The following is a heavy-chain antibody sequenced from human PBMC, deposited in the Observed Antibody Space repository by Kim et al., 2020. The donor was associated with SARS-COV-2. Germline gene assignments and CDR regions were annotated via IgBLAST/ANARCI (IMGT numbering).Heavy chain of an antibody. J-gene: IGHJ4*01. V-gene: IGHV3-33*05. CDR3: ARDIARRWELRLNFDY. CDR1: GFTFSSYG. D-gene: IGHD1-26*01. Sequence: GGSLRLSCAASGFTFSSYGMHWVRQAPGKGLEWVAVISYDGSNKYYADSVKGRFTISRDDSKNTLYLQMNSLRAEDTAVYYCARDIARRWELRLNFDYWG. CDR2: ISYDGSNK.